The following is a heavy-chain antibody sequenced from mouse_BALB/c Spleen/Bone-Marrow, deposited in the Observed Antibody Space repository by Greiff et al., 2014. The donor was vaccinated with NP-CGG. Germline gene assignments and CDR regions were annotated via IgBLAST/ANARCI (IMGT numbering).Heavy chain of an antibody. J-gene: IGHJ4*01. CDR2: ISNLAYSI. CDR1: GFTFSDYG. CDR3: AREGGAMDY. Sequence: VQLKESGGGLVQPGGSRKLSCAASGFTFSDYGMAWVRQAPGKGPEWVAFISNLAYSIYYADTVTGRFTISREYAKNTLYLEMSSLRSEDTAMYYCAREGGAMDYWGQGTSVTVSS. V-gene: IGHV5-15*02.